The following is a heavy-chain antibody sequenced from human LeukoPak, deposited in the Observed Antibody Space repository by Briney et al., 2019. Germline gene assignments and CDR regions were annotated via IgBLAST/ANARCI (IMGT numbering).Heavy chain of an antibody. J-gene: IGHJ4*02. CDR2: ISAGGSST. CDR3: AKGYGSGSYPRTYFDY. CDR1: GFSFGSSA. V-gene: IGHV3-23*01. D-gene: IGHD3-10*01. Sequence: GSLRLSCAASGFSFGSSAMSWVRQAPGKGLEWVSAISAGGSSTYYTESVKGRLTISRDNSKNTLHLQMDSLRADDTAVYYCAKGYGSGSYPRTYFDYWGQGTLVTVSS.